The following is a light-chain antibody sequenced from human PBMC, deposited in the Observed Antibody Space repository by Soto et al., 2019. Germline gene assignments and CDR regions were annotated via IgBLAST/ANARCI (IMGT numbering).Light chain of an antibody. V-gene: IGKV3-15*01. CDR1: QSVSSN. Sequence: EIVMTQSPATLSVSPGERATLSCSASQSVSSNLAWYQQKPGQAPRLLIYGASTRATGIPARFSGSGSGTEFTLTISSLQSEDFAVYYCQQYNNWPYTFGQGNKLEI. CDR3: QQYNNWPYT. J-gene: IGKJ2*01. CDR2: GAS.